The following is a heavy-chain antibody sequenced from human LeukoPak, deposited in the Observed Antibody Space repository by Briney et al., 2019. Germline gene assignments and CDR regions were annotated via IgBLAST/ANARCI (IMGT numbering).Heavy chain of an antibody. Sequence: ASVKVSCKVSGYTFTDYYMHWVQQTPGKGLEWMGLVDPEDGETIYAEKFQGRVTITADTSIDTAYMELSSLRSEDTAVYYCATDYGSGSYDYWGQGTLVTVSS. V-gene: IGHV1-69-2*01. CDR3: ATDYGSGSYDY. CDR2: VDPEDGET. D-gene: IGHD1-26*01. J-gene: IGHJ4*02. CDR1: GYTFTDYY.